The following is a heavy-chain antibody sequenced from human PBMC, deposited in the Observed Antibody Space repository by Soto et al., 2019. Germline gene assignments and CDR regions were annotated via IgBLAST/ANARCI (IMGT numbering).Heavy chain of an antibody. CDR1: GFTLSNYA. D-gene: IGHD3-16*01. CDR3: AKVPAYDYVWGTYYYFDY. V-gene: IGHV3-23*01. J-gene: IGHJ4*02. Sequence: GSLRLSCAASGFTLSNYALSWVRQAPGKGLEWVSSISGGGSSTYYTDSVKGRFTISRDNSKSTLYLQMNSLRAEDTAVYYCAKVPAYDYVWGTYYYFDYWGLGALVTVSS. CDR2: ISGGGSST.